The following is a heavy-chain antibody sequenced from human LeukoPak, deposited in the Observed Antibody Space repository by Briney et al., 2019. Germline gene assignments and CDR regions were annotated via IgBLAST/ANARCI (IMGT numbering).Heavy chain of an antibody. V-gene: IGHV1-24*01. Sequence: ASVKVSCKVSGYTLTELSMHWVRQAPGKGLEWMGGFDPEDGETIYAQKFQGRVTITVDKSTSTAYMELSSLRSEDTAVYYCAREGYSGSQGYWGQGTLVTVSS. CDR2: FDPEDGET. J-gene: IGHJ4*02. CDR1: GYTLTELS. CDR3: AREGYSGSQGY. D-gene: IGHD3-10*01.